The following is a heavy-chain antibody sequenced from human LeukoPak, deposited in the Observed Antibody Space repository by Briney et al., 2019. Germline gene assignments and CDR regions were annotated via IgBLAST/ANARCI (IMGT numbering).Heavy chain of an antibody. J-gene: IGHJ4*02. CDR1: GFTFSSYG. CDR2: ISYDGSNK. Sequence: GGSLRLSCAASGFTFSSYGMHWVRQAPGKGLEWVAVISYDGSNKYYADSVKGRFTISRDNSKNTLYLQMNSLRAEDTAVYYCAKDSPSDYWGQGTLVTVSS. V-gene: IGHV3-30*18. CDR3: AKDSPSDY.